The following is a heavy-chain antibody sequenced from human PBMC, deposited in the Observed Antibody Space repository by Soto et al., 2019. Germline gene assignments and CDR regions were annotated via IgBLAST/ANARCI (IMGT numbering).Heavy chain of an antibody. D-gene: IGHD5-18*01. CDR2: IWYDGSNK. CDR3: ARGIQRAKGDYGMDV. V-gene: IGHV3-33*01. J-gene: IGHJ6*02. Sequence: QVQLVESGGGVVQPGRSLRLSCAASGFTFSSYGMHWVRQAPGKGLEWVAVIWYDGSNKYYADSVKGRFTISRDNSKNTRYLQMNSLRAEDTAVYYCARGIQRAKGDYGMDVWGQGTTVTVSS. CDR1: GFTFSSYG.